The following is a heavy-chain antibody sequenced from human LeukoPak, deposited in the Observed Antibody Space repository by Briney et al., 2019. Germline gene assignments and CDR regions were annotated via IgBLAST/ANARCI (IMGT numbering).Heavy chain of an antibody. J-gene: IGHJ6*02. V-gene: IGHV3-21*01. D-gene: IGHD3-10*01. CDR1: GFTFNNYD. Sequence: GKSLRLSCAASGFTFNNYDMHWVRQAPGKGLEWVSSISSSSSYIYYADSVKGRFTISRDNAKNSLYLQMNSLRAEDTAVYYCARAGGRSLTAGMDVWGQGTTVTVSS. CDR3: ARAGGRSLTAGMDV. CDR2: ISSSSSYI.